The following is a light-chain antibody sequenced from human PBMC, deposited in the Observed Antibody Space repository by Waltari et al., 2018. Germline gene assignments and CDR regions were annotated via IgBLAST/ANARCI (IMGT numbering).Light chain of an antibody. CDR3: MQGLQIPFT. CDR2: FGS. CDR1: ESLLHTNGYYY. V-gene: IGKV2-28*01. Sequence: CRSSESLLHTNGYYYLDWYLQRPGQSPQLLIYFGSNRASGVADRFSGSASGTDFTLQVSRVEAEDVGVYFCMQGLQIPFTFGQGTRLQI. J-gene: IGKJ2*01.